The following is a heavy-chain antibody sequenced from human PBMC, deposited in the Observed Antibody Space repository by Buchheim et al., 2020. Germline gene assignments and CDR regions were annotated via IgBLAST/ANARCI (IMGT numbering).Heavy chain of an antibody. J-gene: IGHJ4*02. CDR3: AILRLGQFPE. CDR1: GFIFANCA. D-gene: IGHD3-16*01. V-gene: IGHV3-23*04. Sequence: EVQLVESGGGLVQPGGSLRLSCAASGFIFANCAMTWVRQAPGKGLEWVAAISAGGGGTYYGDSLKGRFTVSRDNSKDTLFLQVNSLRGDDTAVYYCAILRLGQFPEWGQGTL. CDR2: ISAGGGGT.